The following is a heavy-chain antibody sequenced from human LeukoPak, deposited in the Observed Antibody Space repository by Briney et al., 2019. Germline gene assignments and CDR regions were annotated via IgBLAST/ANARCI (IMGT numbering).Heavy chain of an antibody. J-gene: IGHJ4*02. V-gene: IGHV3-23*01. CDR1: GFTFSRHG. D-gene: IGHD1-1*01. CDR2: ISPSGDIK. Sequence: GGSLRLSCVAFGFTFSRHGMNWVRQAPGKGLEWVSGISPSGDIKYYADSVKGRFTISRDNSKNTLYLQMNSLRAEDTAVYYCARAPGYGAAYYFDYWGQGTLVTVSS. CDR3: ARAPGYGAAYYFDY.